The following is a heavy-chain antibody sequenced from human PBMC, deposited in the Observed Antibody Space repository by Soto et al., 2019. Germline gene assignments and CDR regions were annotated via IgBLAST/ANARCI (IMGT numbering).Heavy chain of an antibody. CDR3: TTDRRS. CDR2: IKSKTDDGTT. V-gene: IGHV3-15*01. J-gene: IGHJ4*02. Sequence: EVQLMESGGGLVKPGGSLRLSCAASGFTFSNAWMAWVRQAPGKGLEWVGRIKSKTDDGTTDYAAPVKGRFTISRDDSKNTLYLQMNSLKTEDTAVYYCTTDRRSWGQGTLGTVSS. D-gene: IGHD3-10*01. CDR1: GFTFSNAW.